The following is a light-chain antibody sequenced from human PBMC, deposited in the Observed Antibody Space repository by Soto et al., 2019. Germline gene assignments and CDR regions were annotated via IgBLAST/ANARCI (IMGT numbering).Light chain of an antibody. CDR3: QQYNSYS. J-gene: IGKJ1*01. Sequence: KMTQSPSTLSASVGDRVTIICRASQSISSWLAWYQQKPGKAPKLLIYDASSLESGVPSRFSGSGSGTEFTLTISSLQPDDFATYYCQQYNSYSFGQGTKVDIK. CDR2: DAS. V-gene: IGKV1-5*02. CDR1: QSISSW.